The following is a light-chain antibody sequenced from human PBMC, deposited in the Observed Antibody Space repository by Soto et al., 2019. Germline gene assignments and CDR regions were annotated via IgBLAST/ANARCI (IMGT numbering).Light chain of an antibody. CDR1: QNINSW. Sequence: DIQMTQSPSTLSASVGDRVTIICRASQNINSWVAWYQQKPGKAPKALIYDASSLESGVPSRFSGSGSGTYFTLTISSLQPDDFATYYCQQYDSYSTRTFVQGTKVEIK. CDR3: QQYDSYSTRT. J-gene: IGKJ1*01. V-gene: IGKV1-5*02. CDR2: DAS.